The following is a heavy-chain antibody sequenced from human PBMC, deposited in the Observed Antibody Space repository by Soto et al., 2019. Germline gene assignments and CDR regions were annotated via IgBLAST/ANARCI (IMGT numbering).Heavy chain of an antibody. D-gene: IGHD3-22*01. CDR2: ISPYNGHT. CDR3: ARGGSGYHTGRGFAGTMDV. CDR1: GYIFTGYG. J-gene: IGHJ6*02. V-gene: IGHV1-18*04. Sequence: ASVKVSCKASGYIFTGYGISWVRQAPGQGLEWMGWISPYNGHTEFAQRLQGRLTLTTDTSTSTTFMELSNLRSDDTAVYYCARGGSGYHTGRGFAGTMDVWGQGTTVTVSS.